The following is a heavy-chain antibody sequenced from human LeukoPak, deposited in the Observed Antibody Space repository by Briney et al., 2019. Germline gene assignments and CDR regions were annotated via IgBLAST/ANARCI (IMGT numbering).Heavy chain of an antibody. CDR3: ARAYYSDSSGYPREPFDY. J-gene: IGHJ4*02. D-gene: IGHD3-22*01. V-gene: IGHV1-46*01. Sequence: ASVKVSCKASGYTFISYYMHWVRQAPGQGLEWMGTINPSGGSTDYAQKFQGRVTMTRDTSTSTVYMEVSSLRSEDTAVYYCARAYYSDSSGYPREPFDYWGQGTLVTVSS. CDR1: GYTFISYY. CDR2: INPSGGST.